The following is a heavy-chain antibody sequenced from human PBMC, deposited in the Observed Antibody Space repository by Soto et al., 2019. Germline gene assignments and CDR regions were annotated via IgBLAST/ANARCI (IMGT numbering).Heavy chain of an antibody. V-gene: IGHV4-34*01. D-gene: IGHD6-13*01. CDR1: GGSLNGLY. CDR2: INRSGGT. Sequence: PSETLSLTCAVYGGSLNGLYWSWIRQAPGKGLEWIGEINRSGGTNIAPSLKSRVTISVDTSKNQFSLRLTSVTAADAAVYYCARRGVRAAATNWFDPWGQGTLVTVSS. CDR3: ARRGVRAAATNWFDP. J-gene: IGHJ5*02.